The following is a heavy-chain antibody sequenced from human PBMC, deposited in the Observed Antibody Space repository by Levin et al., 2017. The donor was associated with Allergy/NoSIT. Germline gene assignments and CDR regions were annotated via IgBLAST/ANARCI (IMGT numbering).Heavy chain of an antibody. D-gene: IGHD6-13*01. J-gene: IGHJ4*02. V-gene: IGHV3-13*01. CDR1: GFTFSSYD. CDR2: IGTAGDT. Sequence: GESLKISCAASGFTFSSYDMHWVRQATGKGLEWVSAIGTAGDTYYPGSVKGRFTISRENAKNSLYLQMNSLRAGDTAVYYCARGGRYSSSWYYFDYWGQGTLVTVSS. CDR3: ARGGRYSSSWYYFDY.